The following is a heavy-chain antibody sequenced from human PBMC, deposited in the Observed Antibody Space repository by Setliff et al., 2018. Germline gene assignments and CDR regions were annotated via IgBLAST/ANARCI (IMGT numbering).Heavy chain of an antibody. CDR2: IYTSGST. J-gene: IGHJ4*02. V-gene: IGHV4-61*09. Sequence: SETLSLPCTVSGGSISSGSYYWSWIRQPVGKGLEWIGHIYTSGSTNYNPSLKSRVTISVDTSKNQFSLKLSSVTAADTAVYYCARSRAAANDYWGQGTLVTVSS. CDR3: ARSRAAANDY. D-gene: IGHD6-13*01. CDR1: GGSISSGSYY.